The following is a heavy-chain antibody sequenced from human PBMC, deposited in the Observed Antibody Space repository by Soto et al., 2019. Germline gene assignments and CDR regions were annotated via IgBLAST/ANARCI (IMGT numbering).Heavy chain of an antibody. CDR2: IYYSGST. CDR3: ASSHTTISRITGNNLWYFDY. CDR1: GGSISSGDYY. D-gene: IGHD1-20*01. Sequence: PSETLSLTCTVSGGSISSGDYYWSWIRQPPGKGLEWIGYIYYSGSTYYNPSLKSRVTISVDTSKNQFSLKLSSVTAADTAVYYCASSHTTISRITGNNLWYFDYWGQGTLVTVSS. V-gene: IGHV4-30-4*01. J-gene: IGHJ4*02.